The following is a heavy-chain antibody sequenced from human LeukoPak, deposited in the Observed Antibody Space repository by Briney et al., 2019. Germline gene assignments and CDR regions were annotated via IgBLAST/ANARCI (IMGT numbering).Heavy chain of an antibody. D-gene: IGHD2-8*02. CDR1: GYPFTGYY. CDR2: INPNSGGT. CDR3: ARLVGYCTGGDCSDY. Sequence: ASVKVSCKASGYPFTGYYLHWVRQAPGQGLEWMEWINPNSGGTNYAQKFQDRVTMTRDTSISTAYMELSRLRSDDTAVYYCARLVGYCTGGDCSDYWGQGSLVTVSS. V-gene: IGHV1-2*02. J-gene: IGHJ4*02.